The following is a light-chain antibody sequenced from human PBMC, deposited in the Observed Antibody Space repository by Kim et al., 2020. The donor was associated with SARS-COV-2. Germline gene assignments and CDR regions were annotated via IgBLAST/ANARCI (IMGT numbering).Light chain of an antibody. CDR3: QSYDISLSGWV. V-gene: IGLV1-40*01. Sequence: QSVLTQPPSVSGAPGQRVTISCTVSSSNIGAGYDVHWYQQLPGTAPKLLIYGNSNRPSGVPDRFSASKSGTSASLAITGLQAEDEAEYHCQSYDISLSGWVFGGGTKLTVL. CDR2: GNS. CDR1: SSNIGAGYD. J-gene: IGLJ3*02.